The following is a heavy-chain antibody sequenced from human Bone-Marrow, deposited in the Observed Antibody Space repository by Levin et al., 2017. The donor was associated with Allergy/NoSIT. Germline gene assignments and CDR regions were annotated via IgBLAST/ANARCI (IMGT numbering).Heavy chain of an antibody. D-gene: IGHD6-13*01. CDR3: ARLPSRYSSSWYSKGQGAFDS. CDR1: GGSFSGYY. J-gene: IGHJ3*02. V-gene: IGHV4-34*01. CDR2: INHSGST. Sequence: SETLSLTCAVYGGSFSGYYWSWIRQPPGKGLEWIGEINHSGSTNYNPSLKSRVTISVDTSKNQFSLKLSSVTAADTAVYYCARLPSRYSSSWYSKGQGAFDSWGQGTMVTVSS.